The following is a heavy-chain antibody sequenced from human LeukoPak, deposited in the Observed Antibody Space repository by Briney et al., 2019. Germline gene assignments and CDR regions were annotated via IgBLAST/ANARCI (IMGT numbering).Heavy chain of an antibody. Sequence: PSETLSLTCTVSGGSISSYYWSWIRQPPGKGLEWIGYIYYSGSTNYNPSLKSRVTISVDTSKNQFSLKLSSVTAADTAVYYCARVRIAVAGPLFDYWGQGTLVTVSS. CDR2: IYYSGST. V-gene: IGHV4-59*01. CDR1: GGSISSYY. CDR3: ARVRIAVAGPLFDY. J-gene: IGHJ4*02. D-gene: IGHD6-19*01.